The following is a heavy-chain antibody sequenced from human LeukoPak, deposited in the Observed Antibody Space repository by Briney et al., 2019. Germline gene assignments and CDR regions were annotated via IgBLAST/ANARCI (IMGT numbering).Heavy chain of an antibody. CDR2: ISYDGSNK. CDR1: GFTFSSYA. V-gene: IGHV3-30*01. J-gene: IGHJ6*03. Sequence: GGSLRLSCAASGFTFSSYAMHWVRQAPGKGLEWVAVISYDGSNKYYADSVKGRFTISRDNSKNTLYLQMNSLRAEDTAVYYCARDGGYCSSTSCPNYYYYMDVWGKGTTVTVSS. D-gene: IGHD2-2*01. CDR3: ARDGGYCSSTSCPNYYYYMDV.